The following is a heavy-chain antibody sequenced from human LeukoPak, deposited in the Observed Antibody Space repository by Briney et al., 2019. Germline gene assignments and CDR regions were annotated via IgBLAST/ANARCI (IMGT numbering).Heavy chain of an antibody. D-gene: IGHD3-22*01. J-gene: IGHJ4*02. CDR3: ARVSYYYDPGHFDY. V-gene: IGHV1-46*01. Sequence: GASVKVSCKVSGYTLTELSMHWVRQAPGQGLEWMGIINPSGGSTSYAQKFQGRVTMTRDTSTSTVYMELSSLRSEDTAVYYCARVSYYYDPGHFDYWGQGTLVTVSS. CDR2: INPSGGST. CDR1: GYTLTELS.